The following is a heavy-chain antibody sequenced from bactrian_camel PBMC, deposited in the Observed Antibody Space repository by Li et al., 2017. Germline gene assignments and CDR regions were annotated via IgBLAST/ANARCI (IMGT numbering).Heavy chain of an antibody. J-gene: IGHJ4*01. Sequence: QVQLVESGGGSVQAGGSLRLSCTASGFTFDDSGMGWFRQPLGKEVEGVAGISTGFPSTSYADSVKGRFTVDRDFAKETLALRMDSLKPEDSAVYYCAAEVSRDIHCLTIEYKHYGQGTQVTVS. CDR1: GFTFDDSG. CDR2: ISTGFPST. V-gene: IGHV3S63*01. D-gene: IGHD2*01.